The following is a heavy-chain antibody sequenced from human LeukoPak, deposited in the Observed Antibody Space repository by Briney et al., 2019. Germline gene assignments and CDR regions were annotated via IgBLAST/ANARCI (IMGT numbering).Heavy chain of an antibody. J-gene: IGHJ4*02. CDR1: GGSFSGYY. Sequence: SETLSLTCAAYGGSFSGYYWSWIRQPPGKGLEWIGEINHSGSTNYNPSLKSRVTISVDTSKNQFSLKLSSVTAADTAVYYCARGGGNYDFWSGYSVYYFDYWGQGTLVTVSS. V-gene: IGHV4-34*01. CDR3: ARGGGNYDFWSGYSVYYFDY. D-gene: IGHD3-3*01. CDR2: INHSGST.